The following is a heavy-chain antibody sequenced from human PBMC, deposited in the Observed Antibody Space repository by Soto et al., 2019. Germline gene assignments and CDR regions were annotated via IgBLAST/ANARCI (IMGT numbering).Heavy chain of an antibody. CDR1: GFTFSIYA. D-gene: IGHD6-25*01. J-gene: IGHJ4*02. Sequence: EVQLLESGGDLVQPGGSLRLSCAASGFTFSIYAMSWVHQAPGKGLEWVSTSSGSGGGTYYADSVKGRFTISRDNSKNTLYLQMNSLRAEDTAVYYCAKDSSGRLDYWGQGTLVTVSS. V-gene: IGHV3-23*01. CDR2: SSGSGGGT. CDR3: AKDSSGRLDY.